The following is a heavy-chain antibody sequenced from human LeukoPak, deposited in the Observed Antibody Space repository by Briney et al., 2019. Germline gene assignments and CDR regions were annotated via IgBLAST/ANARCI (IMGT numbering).Heavy chain of an antibody. V-gene: IGHV3-30*04. CDR1: GFTFSSYA. D-gene: IGHD6-13*01. CDR2: TSYDGSNK. J-gene: IGHJ4*02. Sequence: GGSLRLSCAASGFTFSSYAMHWVRQAPGKGLEWVAVTSYDGSNKYYADSVKGRFTISRDNSKNTLYLQMNSLRAEDTAVYYCARDLMGPGAAAGTLIDYWGQGTLVAVSS. CDR3: ARDLMGPGAAAGTLIDY.